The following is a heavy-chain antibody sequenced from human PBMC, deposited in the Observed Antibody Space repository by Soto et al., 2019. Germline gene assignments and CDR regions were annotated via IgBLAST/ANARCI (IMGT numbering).Heavy chain of an antibody. CDR2: IKQDGSEK. CDR3: ASDQIAGHHNWFDL. J-gene: IGHJ5*02. D-gene: IGHD6-13*01. V-gene: IGHV3-7*01. Sequence: GGSLRLSCAASGFTFSSYWMSWVRQAPGKGLEWVANIKQDGSEKYYVDSVKGRFTISRDNAKNSLYLQMNSLRAEDTAVYYCASDQIAGHHNWFDLWGQGTLVTVSS. CDR1: GFTFSSYW.